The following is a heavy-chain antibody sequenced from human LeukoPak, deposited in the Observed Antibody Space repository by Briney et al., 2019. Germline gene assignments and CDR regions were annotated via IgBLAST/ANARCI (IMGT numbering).Heavy chain of an antibody. J-gene: IGHJ5*02. CDR2: IYHSGST. V-gene: IGHV4-4*02. CDR3: ARGRNIAAAAYGVLYNWFDP. CDR1: GGSISSSNW. Sequence: SETLSLTCAVSGGSISSSNWWSWVRQPPGKGLEWIGEIYHSGSTYCNPSLKSRVTISVDTSKNQFSLKLSSVTAADTAVYYCARGRNIAAAAYGVLYNWFDPWGQGTLVTVSS. D-gene: IGHD6-13*01.